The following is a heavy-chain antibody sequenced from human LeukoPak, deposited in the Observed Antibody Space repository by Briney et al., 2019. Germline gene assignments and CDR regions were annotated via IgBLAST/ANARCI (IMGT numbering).Heavy chain of an antibody. Sequence: PGGSLRLSCAASGFTFSSDWMHWVRQAPGKGLVCVSYINGDGSSTNYADSVRGRFTISRDNSKNTLYLQMNSLRAEDTAVYYCARGLGYCSTTTCLLPFDYWGQGTLVTVSS. D-gene: IGHD2-2*01. V-gene: IGHV3-74*01. CDR1: GFTFSSDW. CDR2: INGDGSST. J-gene: IGHJ4*02. CDR3: ARGLGYCSTTTCLLPFDY.